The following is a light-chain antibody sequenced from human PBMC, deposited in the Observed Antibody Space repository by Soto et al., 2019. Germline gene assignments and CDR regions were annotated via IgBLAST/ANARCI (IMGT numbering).Light chain of an antibody. Sequence: DILRAPSAGSLSVSVGARVTXXCPASHGISSYLNWYQQTPENAPKLLIYAASSLQSGVPSWISGSASGTDFPLTISRLQAEDFATYYCQQSYSTPRTFGQGTKVDIK. CDR3: QQSYSTPRT. J-gene: IGKJ1*01. CDR1: HGISSY. V-gene: IGKV1-39*01. CDR2: AAS.